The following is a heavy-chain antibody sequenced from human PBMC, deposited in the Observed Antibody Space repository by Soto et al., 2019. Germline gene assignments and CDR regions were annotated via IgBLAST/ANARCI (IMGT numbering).Heavy chain of an antibody. Sequence: QVQLQESGPGLLKPSETLSLTCTVSGGYISSDYWTWIRQSPGKGLEWIGYIRYSGSTNYNPSLKSRVTIXXDXAXXQFSLKLSSVTGADTAVYYCARLSGFGELVDWFGPWGQGTVVTVSS. CDR1: GGYISSDY. D-gene: IGHD3-10*01. CDR2: IRYSGST. J-gene: IGHJ5*02. CDR3: ARLSGFGELVDWFGP. V-gene: IGHV4-59*01.